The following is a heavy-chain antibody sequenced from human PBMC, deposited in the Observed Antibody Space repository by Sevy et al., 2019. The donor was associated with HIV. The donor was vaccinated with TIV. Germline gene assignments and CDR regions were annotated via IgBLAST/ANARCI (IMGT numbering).Heavy chain of an antibody. D-gene: IGHD6-13*01. V-gene: IGHV3-11*06. CDR2: ISGTSRYI. Sequence: GSLRLPCAASGFTFSDYYLSWIRQAPGKGLEWVSYISGTSRYINYADSLKGRFTISRDNAKNSLYLQMNSLKGEDTAVYYCARRSSSWDYFEYWGQGTLVTVSS. J-gene: IGHJ4*02. CDR3: ARRSSSWDYFEY. CDR1: GFTFSDYY.